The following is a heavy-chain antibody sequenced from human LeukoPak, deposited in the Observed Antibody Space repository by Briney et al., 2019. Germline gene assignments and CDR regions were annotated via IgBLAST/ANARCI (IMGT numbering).Heavy chain of an antibody. V-gene: IGHV3-23*01. D-gene: IGHD3-9*01. Sequence: GGSLRLSCAASGFTFSSYAMSWVRQAPGKGLEWVSAISGSGGSTYYADSVKGRFTISRDNSKNTVYLQMNSLRAEDTAVYYCAKDRVYYDILTGYFDYWGQGTLVTVSS. J-gene: IGHJ4*02. CDR3: AKDRVYYDILTGYFDY. CDR2: ISGSGGST. CDR1: GFTFSSYA.